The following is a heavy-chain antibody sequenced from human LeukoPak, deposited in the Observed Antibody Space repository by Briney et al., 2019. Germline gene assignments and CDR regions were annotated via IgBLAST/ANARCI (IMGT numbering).Heavy chain of an antibody. CDR3: AKVGGRYSSGWYEGLP. V-gene: IGHV1-69*06. CDR2: IIPIFGTA. J-gene: IGHJ4*02. CDR1: GGTFSSYA. D-gene: IGHD6-19*01. Sequence: GASVKVSCKASGGTFSSYAISWVRQAPGQGLEWMGGIIPIFGTANYAQKFQGRVTITADKSTSTAYMELSSLRSEDTAVYYCAKVGGRYSSGWYEGLPWGQGTLVTVSS.